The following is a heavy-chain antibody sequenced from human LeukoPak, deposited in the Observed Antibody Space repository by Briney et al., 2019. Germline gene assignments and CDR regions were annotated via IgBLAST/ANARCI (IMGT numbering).Heavy chain of an antibody. CDR3: ARIGYRSSSWDY. D-gene: IGHD6-6*01. J-gene: IGHJ4*02. CDR1: GFTFTSYW. CDR2: IKQDGSTK. Sequence: GGSLRLSCVASGFTFTSYWMSWVRQAPGKGLEWVANIKQDGSTKYYVDSLKGRFTISRDNAKNSVFLQMSGLRVEDTAVYYCARIGYRSSSWDYWGQGTLVTVPP. V-gene: IGHV3-7*01.